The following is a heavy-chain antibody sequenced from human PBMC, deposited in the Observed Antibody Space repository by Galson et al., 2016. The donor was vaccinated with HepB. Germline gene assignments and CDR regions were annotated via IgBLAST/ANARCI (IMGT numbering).Heavy chain of an antibody. D-gene: IGHD3-22*01. CDR2: ISGSGGGT. CDR1: GFTFSSYA. Sequence: SLRLSCAASGFTFSSYAMSWVRQAPGKGLEWVSVISGSGGGTYYADSVKGRFTISRDNSKNTLYLQMNSLRAEDTAVYYCAKDLYYYDSSGQSFFDYWGQGTQVTVSS. J-gene: IGHJ4*02. V-gene: IGHV3-23*01. CDR3: AKDLYYYDSSGQSFFDY.